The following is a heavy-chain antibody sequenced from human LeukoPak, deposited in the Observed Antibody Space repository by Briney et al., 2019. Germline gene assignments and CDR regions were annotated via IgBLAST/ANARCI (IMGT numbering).Heavy chain of an antibody. Sequence: ASVKVSCKDSGYTLNGYCMHWVRQAPGQGLEWMGWINPNSGGTNYAQKFQGRVTMTRDTSISTAYMELSRLRSDDTAVYYWASVVDYGDYAFDYWGQGTLVTVSS. J-gene: IGHJ4*02. CDR2: INPNSGGT. V-gene: IGHV1-2*02. CDR3: ASVVDYGDYAFDY. D-gene: IGHD4-17*01. CDR1: GYTLNGYC.